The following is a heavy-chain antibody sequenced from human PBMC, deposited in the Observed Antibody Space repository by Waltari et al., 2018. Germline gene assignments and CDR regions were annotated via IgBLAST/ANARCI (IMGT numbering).Heavy chain of an antibody. CDR3: ARAAGDGRYFDWLGGAFDI. CDR2: IYYSGST. Sequence: QVQLQESGPGLVKPSATLSLTCTVSGGSISSHYWSWIRRPPGKGLEWIGYIYYSGSTNYNPSLKSRVTISVDTSKNQFSLKLSSVTAADTAVYYCARAAGDGRYFDWLGGAFDIWGQGTMVTVSS. D-gene: IGHD3-9*01. CDR1: GGSISSHY. J-gene: IGHJ3*02. V-gene: IGHV4-59*11.